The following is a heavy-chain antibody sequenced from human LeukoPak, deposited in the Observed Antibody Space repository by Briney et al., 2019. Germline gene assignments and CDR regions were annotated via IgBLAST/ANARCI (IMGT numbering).Heavy chain of an antibody. V-gene: IGHV3-23*01. CDR1: GFTFSSYA. CDR3: ARGSKKHIVVVTAIPPFDY. CDR2: ISGSGGST. Sequence: GGSLRLSCAASGFTFSSYAMSWVRQAPGKGLEWVSAISGSGGSTYYVDSVKGRFTISRDNSKNTLYLQMNSLRAEDTAVYYCARGSKKHIVVVTAIPPFDYWGQGTLVTVSS. D-gene: IGHD2-21*02. J-gene: IGHJ4*02.